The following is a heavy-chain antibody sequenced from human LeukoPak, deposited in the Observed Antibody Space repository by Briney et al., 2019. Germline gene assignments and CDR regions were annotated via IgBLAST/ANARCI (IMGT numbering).Heavy chain of an antibody. CDR2: LYHSGST. V-gene: IGHV4-38-2*02. CDR1: GYLISSGYY. D-gene: IGHD6-19*01. J-gene: IGHJ6*03. Sequence: SETLSLTCAVSGYLISSGYYWGWIRQPPGKALEWIGSLYHSGSTYYNPSLKSRVTISVDTTKNQLSLKLSSVTAADTAVYYCARDRGAVTPLYYMDVWGKGTTVTVSS. CDR3: ARDRGAVTPLYYMDV.